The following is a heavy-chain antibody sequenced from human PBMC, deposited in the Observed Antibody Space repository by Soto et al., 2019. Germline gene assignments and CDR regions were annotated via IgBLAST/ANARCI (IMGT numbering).Heavy chain of an antibody. CDR3: ARDIGGALIAAAGTGYFDY. Sequence: QVQLVESGGGVVQPGRSLRLSCAASGFTFSSYAMHWVRQAPGKGLEWVAVISYDGSNKYYADSVKGRFTISRDNSKNTLYLQMNSLRAEDTAVYYCARDIGGALIAAAGTGYFDYWGQGTLVTVSS. J-gene: IGHJ4*02. CDR2: ISYDGSNK. V-gene: IGHV3-30-3*01. CDR1: GFTFSSYA. D-gene: IGHD6-13*01.